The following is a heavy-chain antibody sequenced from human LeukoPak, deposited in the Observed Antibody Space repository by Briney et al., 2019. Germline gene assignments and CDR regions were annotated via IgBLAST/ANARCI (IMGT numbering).Heavy chain of an antibody. CDR2: IYYSGNT. V-gene: IGHV4-39*02. CDR1: GGSISSSSYY. CDR3: AREGEERSIRHSNTFDY. J-gene: IGHJ4*02. D-gene: IGHD4-11*01. Sequence: SETLSLTCTVSGGSISSSSYYWGWIRQPPGRGLEWIGSIYYSGNTYYNPSLKSRITISVDTSKNQFSLQLNSVTPEDTAVYYCAREGEERSIRHSNTFDYWDQGTLVTVSS.